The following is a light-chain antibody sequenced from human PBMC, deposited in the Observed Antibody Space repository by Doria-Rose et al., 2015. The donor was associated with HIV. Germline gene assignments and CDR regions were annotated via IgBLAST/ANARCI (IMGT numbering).Light chain of an antibody. Sequence: DIQMTQSPSTLSASVGDRVTITCRASQSISTWLAWYQQIPGKAPKLLIYEASSLGSGVPSRFSGSGSGTEFTLTINSLQPDDFATYYCQQHNSYWTFGQGTKVEIK. V-gene: IGKV1-5*03. CDR3: QQHNSYWT. J-gene: IGKJ1*01. CDR2: EAS. CDR1: QSISTW.